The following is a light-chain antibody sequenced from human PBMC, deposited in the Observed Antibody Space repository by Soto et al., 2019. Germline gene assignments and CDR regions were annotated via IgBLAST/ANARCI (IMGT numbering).Light chain of an antibody. Sequence: QSALTQPASVSGSPGQSITISCTGTTSDVGTYKFVSWYQQHPGIDPKLMIYEVSERPSGVSNRFSGSKSGNTASLTISGLKAEDEADYYCCSHAGSHVIFGGGTKVTVL. CDR3: CSHAGSHVI. J-gene: IGLJ2*01. V-gene: IGLV2-23*02. CDR2: EVS. CDR1: TSDVGTYKF.